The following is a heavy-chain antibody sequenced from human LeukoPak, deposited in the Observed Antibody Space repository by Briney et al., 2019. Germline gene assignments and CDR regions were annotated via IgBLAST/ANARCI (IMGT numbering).Heavy chain of an antibody. CDR1: GGSISSSSYY. CDR2: IYYSGST. Sequence: SETLSLTCTVSGGSISSSSYYWGWIRQPPGKGLEWIGSIYYSGSTYYNPSLKSRVTISVDTSKNQFSLKLSSVTAADTAVYYCARSPFIAVAGRPFDYWGQGTLVTVSS. J-gene: IGHJ4*02. CDR3: ARSPFIAVAGRPFDY. D-gene: IGHD6-19*01. V-gene: IGHV4-39*01.